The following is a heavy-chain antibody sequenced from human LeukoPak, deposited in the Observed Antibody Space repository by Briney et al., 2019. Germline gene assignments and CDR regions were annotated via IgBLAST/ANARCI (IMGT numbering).Heavy chain of an antibody. Sequence: RSGGSLRLSCAASGFTFSSYAMSWVRQAPGKGLEWVSSISNSGGRTFYTDSVKGRFTISRDNSKITLYLQMNSLRAEDTAVYYCAKSYNGYESKPDYWGQGTLVTVS. V-gene: IGHV3-23*01. CDR2: ISNSGGRT. J-gene: IGHJ4*02. D-gene: IGHD5-12*01. CDR1: GFTFSSYA. CDR3: AKSYNGYESKPDY.